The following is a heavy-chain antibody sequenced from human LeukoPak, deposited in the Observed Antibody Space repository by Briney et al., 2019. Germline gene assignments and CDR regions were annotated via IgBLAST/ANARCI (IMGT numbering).Heavy chain of an antibody. Sequence: PSETLSLTCAVYGGSFSGYYWSWIRQPPGEGLEWIGEINHSGSTNYNPSLKSRVTISVDTSKNQFSLKLSSVTAADTAVYYCARGARLGYCSGGSCHRPFDYWGQGTLVTVSS. CDR2: INHSGST. CDR1: GGSFSGYY. D-gene: IGHD2-15*01. J-gene: IGHJ4*02. CDR3: ARGARLGYCSGGSCHRPFDY. V-gene: IGHV4-34*01.